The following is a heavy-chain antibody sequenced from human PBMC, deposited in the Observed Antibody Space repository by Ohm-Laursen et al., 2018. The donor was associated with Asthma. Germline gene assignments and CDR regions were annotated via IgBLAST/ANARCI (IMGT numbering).Heavy chain of an antibody. J-gene: IGHJ5*02. CDR1: GFTFRSYA. V-gene: IGHV3-30*18. D-gene: IGHD2-8*01. CDR3: AKDVGYCTNGVCLYNWFDP. Sequence: SLRLSCSASGFTFRSYAMHWVRQAPGKGLEWVAVISYDASNRFYADSVRGRFTISRDDSKSTVYLQMDSLRAEDTAVYYCAKDVGYCTNGVCLYNWFDPWGQGTQVTVSS. CDR2: ISYDASNR.